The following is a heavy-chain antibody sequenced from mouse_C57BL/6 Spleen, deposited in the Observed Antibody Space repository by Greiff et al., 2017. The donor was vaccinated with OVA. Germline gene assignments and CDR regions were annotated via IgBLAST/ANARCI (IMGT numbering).Heavy chain of an antibody. CDR2: IYPGSGST. V-gene: IGHV1-55*01. D-gene: IGHD3-3*01. CDR1: GYTFTSYW. Sequence: VQLQQSGAELVKPGASVKMSCKASGYTFTSYWITWVKQRPGQGLEWIGDIYPGSGSTNYNEKFKSKATLTVDTSSSTSYMQLSSLTSEDSAVYYCARDGGPSFAYWGQGTLVTVSA. CDR3: ARDGGPSFAY. J-gene: IGHJ3*01.